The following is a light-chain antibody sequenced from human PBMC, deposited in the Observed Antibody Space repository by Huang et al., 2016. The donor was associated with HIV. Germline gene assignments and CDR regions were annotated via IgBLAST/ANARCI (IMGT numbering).Light chain of an antibody. J-gene: IGKJ1*01. V-gene: IGKV1-NL1*01. CDR1: QGISNS. CDR3: QQYQSVPWT. Sequence: DIQMTQSPSSLSASVGDRVTIICRASQGISNSLAWYQHKPGKAPKLLLYATSKLESGGQSRFSGSGSGTHYTLTISTRQPEDLATYYCQQYQSVPWTFGQGTKVAI. CDR2: ATS.